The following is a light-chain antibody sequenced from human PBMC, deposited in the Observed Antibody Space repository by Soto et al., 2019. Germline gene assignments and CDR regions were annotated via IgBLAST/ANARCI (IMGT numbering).Light chain of an antibody. Sequence: DIQMTQSPSSLSASVGDRVTITCRASQSISSYLNWYQQKPGKAPKLLIYAASSLQSGVPSRFSGSGSGTDFTLTISSLQPEDFATYYWQKSYNTLPATFGQGTKLEIK. CDR3: QKSYNTLPAT. CDR2: AAS. V-gene: IGKV1-39*01. CDR1: QSISSY. J-gene: IGKJ2*01.